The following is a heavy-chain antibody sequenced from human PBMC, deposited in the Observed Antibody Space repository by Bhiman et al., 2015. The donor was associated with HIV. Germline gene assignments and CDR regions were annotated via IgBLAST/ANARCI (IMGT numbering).Heavy chain of an antibody. Sequence: QAPGKGLEWVSYISSSGSTIYYADSVKGRFTISRDNAKNSLYLQMNSLRAEDTAVYYCAGGPGYSSSWIPGYIDLWGRGTLVTVSS. CDR2: ISSSGSTI. D-gene: IGHD6-13*01. CDR3: AGGPGYSSSWIPGYIDL. J-gene: IGHJ2*01. V-gene: IGHV3-11*04.